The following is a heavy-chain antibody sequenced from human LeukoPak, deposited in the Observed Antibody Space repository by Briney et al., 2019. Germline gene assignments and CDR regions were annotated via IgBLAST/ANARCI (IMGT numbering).Heavy chain of an antibody. D-gene: IGHD3-10*01. J-gene: IGHJ3*01. CDR2: IYYSGST. CDR3: ARGDRDYDAFDV. Sequence: SETLSLTCTVSGGSISSSSYYWGWLRQPPGKGLEWIGSIYYSGSTYYNPSLKSRVTISLDTSKNQFSLELTSVTDADTAVYYCARGDRDYDAFDVWGHGTPVTVSS. CDR1: GGSISSSSYY. V-gene: IGHV4-39*07.